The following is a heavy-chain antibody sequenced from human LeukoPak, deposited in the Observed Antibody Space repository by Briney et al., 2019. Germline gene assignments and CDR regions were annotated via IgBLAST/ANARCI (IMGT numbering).Heavy chain of an antibody. CDR2: VSTNGGDT. J-gene: IGHJ4*02. CDR3: VKDGRQGIVAANYGSH. CDR1: GFTFSNYV. D-gene: IGHD1-26*01. Sequence: PGGSRRLSCSASGFTFSNYVMHWVRKAPGKGLEYVSAVSTNGGDTYYADSVKGRFTISRDNSKNTLYLQMSSLGVEDTATYYCVKDGRQGIVAANYGSHWGQGTLVTVSS. V-gene: IGHV3-64D*09.